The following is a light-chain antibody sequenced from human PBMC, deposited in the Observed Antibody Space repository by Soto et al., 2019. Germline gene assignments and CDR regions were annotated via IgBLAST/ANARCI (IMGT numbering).Light chain of an antibody. CDR3: QQYGSSPPRYT. J-gene: IGKJ2*01. Sequence: EIVMTQSPATLSVSPGERATLSCRASQRVSSNLAWYQQKPGQAPRLLIYGASTRATGVPARFSGSGSGTEFTLTISDLQSEDFAVYYCQQYGSSPPRYTFGQGTKLEIK. CDR2: GAS. CDR1: QRVSSN. V-gene: IGKV3-15*01.